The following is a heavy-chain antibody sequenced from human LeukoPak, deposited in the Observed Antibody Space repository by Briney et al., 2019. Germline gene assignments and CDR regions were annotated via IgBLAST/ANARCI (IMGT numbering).Heavy chain of an antibody. D-gene: IGHD6-13*01. V-gene: IGHV3-23*01. CDR3: AKDDSSSWYEYFDY. CDR2: ITSSGVST. CDR1: GFTFSSYG. J-gene: IGHJ4*02. Sequence: QSGGSLRLSCAASGFTFSSYGMSWVRQAPGKGLEWVSAITSSGVSTYYADSVKGRFTISRDNSKNTLYLQMDSLRAEDTATYYCAKDDSSSWYEYFDYWGQGTLVTVSS.